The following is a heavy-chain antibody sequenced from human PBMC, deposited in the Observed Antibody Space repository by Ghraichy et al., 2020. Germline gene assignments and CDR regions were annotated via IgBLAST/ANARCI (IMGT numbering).Heavy chain of an antibody. CDR2: INWNGQST. CDR3: AKNRMVTWEHAFDV. V-gene: IGHV3-20*04. CDR1: GFTFHDFG. D-gene: IGHD4-23*01. J-gene: IGHJ3*01. Sequence: GVLRLSCEASGFTFHDFGMGWVRQVPGKDLEWISGINWNGQSTAYADSVRGRFIISRDNAKKSLYLQMNSLRTEDTAFYYCAKNRMVTWEHAFDVWGQGTLVNVSS.